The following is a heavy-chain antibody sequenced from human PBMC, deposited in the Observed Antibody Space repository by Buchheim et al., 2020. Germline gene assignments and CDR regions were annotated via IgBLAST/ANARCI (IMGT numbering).Heavy chain of an antibody. CDR1: GVSISSYY. V-gene: IGHV4-59*08. Sequence: QVQLQESGPGLVKPSETLSLTCSVSGVSISSYYWSWIRQSPGKGLEWIAYINYRGTTNYNPSLKSRVTISVDTSKNQFSLKVTSVTAADTAVYYCATHGIRAGGTDNYFDPWGQGTL. CDR2: INYRGTT. CDR3: ATHGIRAGGTDNYFDP. J-gene: IGHJ5*02. D-gene: IGHD6-13*01.